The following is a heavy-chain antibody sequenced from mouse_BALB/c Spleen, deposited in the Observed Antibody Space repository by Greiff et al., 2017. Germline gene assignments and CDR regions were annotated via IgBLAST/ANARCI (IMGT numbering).Heavy chain of an antibody. Sequence: VQLKESGAELVKPGASVKLSCTASGFNIKDTYMHWVKQRPEQGLEWIGRIDPANGNTKYDPKFQGKATITADTSSNTAYLQLSSLTSEDTAVYYCARDYGSSYPWYFDVWGAGTTVTVSS. CDR2: IDPANGNT. CDR1: GFNIKDTY. CDR3: ARDYGSSYPWYFDV. J-gene: IGHJ1*01. D-gene: IGHD1-1*01. V-gene: IGHV14-3*02.